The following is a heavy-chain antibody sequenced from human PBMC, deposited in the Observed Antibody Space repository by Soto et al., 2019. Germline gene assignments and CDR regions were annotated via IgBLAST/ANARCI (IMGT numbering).Heavy chain of an antibody. CDR2: TSYRSKWYN. V-gene: IGHV6-1*01. CDR3: ASMIQLWRTHRDAFVI. Sequence: SQTLSLTCAISGDSVSSNRAAWNWIRQSPSRGLEWLGRTSYRSKWYNDYAVSVKSRITINPDTSKNQFSLQLNSVTPEGTAVYYCASMIQLWRTHRDAFVICGQKTMVTVS. CDR1: GDSVSSNRAA. J-gene: IGHJ3*02. D-gene: IGHD5-18*01.